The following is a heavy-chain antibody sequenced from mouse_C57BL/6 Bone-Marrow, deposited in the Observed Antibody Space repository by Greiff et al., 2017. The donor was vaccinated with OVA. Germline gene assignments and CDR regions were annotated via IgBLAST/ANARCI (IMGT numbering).Heavy chain of an antibody. V-gene: IGHV6-6*01. J-gene: IGHJ1*03. CDR2: IRNKANNHAT. CDR3: TQALYYDYYV. Sequence: EVKVVESGGGLVQPGGSMKLSCAASGFTFSDAWMDWVRQSPEKGLEWVAKIRNKANNHATYYAESVKGRFTISRDDSKSSVYLQMNSLRAEDTGIYYCTQALYYDYYVWGTGTTVTVSS. CDR1: GFTFSDAW. D-gene: IGHD2-4*01.